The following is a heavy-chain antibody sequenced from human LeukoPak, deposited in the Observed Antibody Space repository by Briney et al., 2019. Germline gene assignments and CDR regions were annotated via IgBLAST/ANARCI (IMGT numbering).Heavy chain of an antibody. CDR3: ARESEQWLSEDY. D-gene: IGHD6-19*01. CDR2: INTDGSST. Sequence: GGSLRLSCAASGFTFSSYWMHWVRQAPGKGLVWVSRINTDGSSTSYADSVKGRFTISRDNAKNTLYLQMNSLRAEDTAVYYCARESEQWLSEDYWGQGTLVTVSS. V-gene: IGHV3-74*01. CDR1: GFTFSSYW. J-gene: IGHJ4*02.